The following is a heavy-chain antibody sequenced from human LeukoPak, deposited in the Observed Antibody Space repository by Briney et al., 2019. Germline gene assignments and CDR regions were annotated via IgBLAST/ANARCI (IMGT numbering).Heavy chain of an antibody. D-gene: IGHD6-19*01. CDR1: GFSFSSYW. V-gene: IGHV3-74*01. J-gene: IGHJ4*02. CDR3: AGGRYSSVWY. Sequence: PGGSLRLSCVDSGFSFSSYWMHWVRQAPGKGLVWVSRINSDESSTTYAVSGKGRFTISRDNAKNTLYLQMNSLRAEDTAVYYCAGGRYSSVWYWGQGTLGTVSS. CDR2: INSDESST.